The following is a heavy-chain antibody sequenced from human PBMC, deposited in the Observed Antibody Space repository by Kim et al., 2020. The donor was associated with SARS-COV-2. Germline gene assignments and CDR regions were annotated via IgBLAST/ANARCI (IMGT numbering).Heavy chain of an antibody. CDR3: ARDQSSWYGPYYGMDV. J-gene: IGHJ6*02. V-gene: IGHV4-59*01. CDR1: GGSISSYY. Sequence: SETLSLTCTVSGGSISSYYWSWIRQPPGKGLEWIGYIYYSGSTNYNPSLKSRVTISVDTSKNQFSLKLSSVTAADTAVYYCARDQSSWYGPYYGMDVWGQGTTVTVSS. CDR2: IYYSGST. D-gene: IGHD6-13*01.